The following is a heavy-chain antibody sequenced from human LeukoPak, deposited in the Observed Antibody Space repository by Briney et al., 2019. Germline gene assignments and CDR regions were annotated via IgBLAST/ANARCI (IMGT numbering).Heavy chain of an antibody. D-gene: IGHD6-13*01. V-gene: IGHV1-3*01. Sequence: KFQGRVTITRDTSATTAYMELSSLRSEDTGIYYCARFGYTSSWFEKGFDYWGQGTLVTVSS. J-gene: IGHJ4*02. CDR3: ARFGYTSSWFEKGFDY.